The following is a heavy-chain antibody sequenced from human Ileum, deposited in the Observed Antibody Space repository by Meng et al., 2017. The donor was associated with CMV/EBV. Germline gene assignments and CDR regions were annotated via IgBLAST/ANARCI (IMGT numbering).Heavy chain of an antibody. CDR1: TFTDYY. J-gene: IGHJ5*01. CDR2: ISSSGNYI. V-gene: IGHV3-11*01. Sequence: TFTDYYMVRIRQGQGKGLIWVSYISSSGNYIYYADSVEGRFTITRNNAKYSLLLQMTNLRAEDTSVYFCARDQFLLECQFRCCWFDSWGQGTLVTVSS. D-gene: IGHD5/OR15-5a*01. CDR3: ARDQFLLECQFRCCWFDS.